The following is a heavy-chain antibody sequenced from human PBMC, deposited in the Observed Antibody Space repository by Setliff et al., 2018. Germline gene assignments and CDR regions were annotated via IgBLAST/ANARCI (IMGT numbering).Heavy chain of an antibody. D-gene: IGHD4-4*01. Sequence: PGGSLRLSCAASGLIFNTYGMHWVRQAPGKGLEWVAFIRFDGSNKSYADSVKGRFTISRDNSKNTLYLQMNSLRPEDTAVYHCAREYYHIEMTTIEGYWGQGTPVTVSS. CDR2: IRFDGSNK. J-gene: IGHJ4*02. CDR1: GLIFNTYG. CDR3: AREYYHIEMTTIEGY. V-gene: IGHV3-30*02.